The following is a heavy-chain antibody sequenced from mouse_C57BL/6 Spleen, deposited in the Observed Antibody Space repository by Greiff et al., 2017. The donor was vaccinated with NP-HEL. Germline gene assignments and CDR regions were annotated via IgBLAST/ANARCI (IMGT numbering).Heavy chain of an antibody. J-gene: IGHJ1*03. CDR2: IDPEDGET. V-gene: IGHV14-2*01. CDR1: GFNIKDYY. Sequence: EVQLQQSGAELVKPGASVKLSCTASGFNIKDYYMHWVKQRTEQGLEWIGRIDPEDGETKYATKFPGKATITADTSSNTAYLQLSSLTSEDTAVYDVARRGTGAGYFDVWGTGTTVTVSS. D-gene: IGHD4-1*01. CDR3: ARRGTGAGYFDV.